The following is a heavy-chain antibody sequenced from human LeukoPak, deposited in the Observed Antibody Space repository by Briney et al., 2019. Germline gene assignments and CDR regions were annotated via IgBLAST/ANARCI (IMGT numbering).Heavy chain of an antibody. Sequence: SETLSLTCTVSGGSISSGGYYWSWIRQHPGKGLEWIGYIYYSGSTYYNPSLKSRVTISVDTSKNQFSLKLSSVTAADTAVYYCARDSPSYGGNSPPYYYYYGMDVWGQGTTVTVSS. CDR1: GGSISSGGYY. CDR3: ARDSPSYGGNSPPYYYYYGMDV. CDR2: IYYSGST. J-gene: IGHJ6*02. V-gene: IGHV4-31*03. D-gene: IGHD4-23*01.